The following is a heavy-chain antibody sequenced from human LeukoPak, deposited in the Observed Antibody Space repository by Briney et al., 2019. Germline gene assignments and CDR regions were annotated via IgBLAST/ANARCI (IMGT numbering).Heavy chain of an antibody. CDR2: IYYSGST. D-gene: IGHD3-16*01. Sequence: PSETLSLTCTVSGGSIDSSSYYWGWIRQPPGKGLEWIGSIYYSGSTYYNPSLKSRVTISVDTSKNQFSLKLSSVTAADTAVYYCARDRGGRDYYYYYMDVWGKGTTVTVSS. J-gene: IGHJ6*03. CDR3: ARDRGGRDYYYYYMDV. CDR1: GGSIDSSSYY. V-gene: IGHV4-39*07.